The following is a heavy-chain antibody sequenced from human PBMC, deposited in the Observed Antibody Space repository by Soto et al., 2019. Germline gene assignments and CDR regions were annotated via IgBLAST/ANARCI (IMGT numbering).Heavy chain of an antibody. Sequence: QVQLVESGGGVVQPGRSLRLSCAASGFTFSSYGMHWVRQAPGKGLEWVAVIWYDGSNKYYADSVKGRFTISRDNSKNTLYLQMNGLRAEDTAVYYCARDRAVAVRGWFDPWGQGTLVTVSS. CDR3: ARDRAVAVRGWFDP. CDR2: IWYDGSNK. V-gene: IGHV3-33*01. D-gene: IGHD6-19*01. CDR1: GFTFSSYG. J-gene: IGHJ5*02.